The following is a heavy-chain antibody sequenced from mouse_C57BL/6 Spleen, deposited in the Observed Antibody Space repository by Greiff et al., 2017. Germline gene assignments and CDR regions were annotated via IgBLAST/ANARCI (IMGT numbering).Heavy chain of an antibody. J-gene: IGHJ1*03. D-gene: IGHD3-3*01. V-gene: IGHV1-81*01. CDR3: ARQGPLSLEYFDV. CDR2: IYPRSGNT. CDR1: GYTFTSYG. Sequence: QVQLQQSGAELARPGASVKLSCKASGYTFTSYGISWVKQRTGQGLEWIGEIYPRSGNTYYNEKFKGKATLTADKSSSTAYMELRSLTSEDSAVYFCARQGPLSLEYFDVWGTGTTVTVSS.